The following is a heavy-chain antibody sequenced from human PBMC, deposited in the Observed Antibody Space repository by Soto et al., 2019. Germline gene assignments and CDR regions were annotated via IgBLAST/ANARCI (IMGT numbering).Heavy chain of an antibody. Sequence: EVQLAESGGGLMRPGGSLRLSCTASGFTFDNYDMHWVRQRAGKGLEWVAAIGTTGHPYYPGSGKGRFTISRENVKNSLFLQVNDLKAGDTAVYYCARGSSGWYADLDYWGHGTLVTVSA. V-gene: IGHV3-13*05. D-gene: IGHD6-19*01. J-gene: IGHJ4*01. CDR2: IGTTGHP. CDR1: GFTFDNYD. CDR3: ARGSSGWYADLDY.